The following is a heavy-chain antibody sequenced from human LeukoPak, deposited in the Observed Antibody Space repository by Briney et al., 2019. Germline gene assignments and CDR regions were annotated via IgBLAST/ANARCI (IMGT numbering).Heavy chain of an antibody. CDR1: GFTFRSYS. CDR2: ISSSSSTI. Sequence: PGGSLRLSCAASGFTFRSYSMNWVRQAPGKGLEWVSYISSSSSTIYYADSVKGRFTISRDNAKNSLYLQMDSLRAEDTAEYYCARRILGATAGGYFDYWGQGTLVTVSS. V-gene: IGHV3-48*01. J-gene: IGHJ4*02. D-gene: IGHD1-26*01. CDR3: ARRILGATAGGYFDY.